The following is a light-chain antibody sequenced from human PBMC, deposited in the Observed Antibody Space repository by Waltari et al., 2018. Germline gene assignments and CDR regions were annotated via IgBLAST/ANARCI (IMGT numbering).Light chain of an antibody. J-gene: IGKJ1*01. Sequence: EVVLTQSPATLSLSPGDRATLSCRASQSVGTYLAWYQQKPGQAPRLLIYDASTRAIGIPDRFSGSVSGTDFTRTISSLEPEDFAVYFCQQCSNWPPWTFGQGTKVDIK. CDR3: QQCSNWPPWT. CDR2: DAS. V-gene: IGKV3-11*01. CDR1: QSVGTY.